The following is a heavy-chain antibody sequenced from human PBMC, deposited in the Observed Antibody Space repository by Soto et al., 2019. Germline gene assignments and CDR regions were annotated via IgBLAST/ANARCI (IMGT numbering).Heavy chain of an antibody. V-gene: IGHV3-33*01. CDR1: GFTFSSYG. D-gene: IGHD3-16*02. CDR2: IWYDGSNK. J-gene: IGHJ4*02. CDR3: ARGKYDYIWGSYRQFDY. Sequence: RGSLRLSCAASGFTFSSYGMHWVRQAPGKGLEWVAVIWYDGSNKYYADSVKGRFTISRDNSKNTLYLQMNSLRAEDTAVYYCARGKYDYIWGSYRQFDYWGQGTLVTVSS.